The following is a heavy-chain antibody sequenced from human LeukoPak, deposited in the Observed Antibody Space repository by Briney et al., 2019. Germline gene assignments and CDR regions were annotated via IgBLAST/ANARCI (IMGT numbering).Heavy chain of an antibody. D-gene: IGHD6-19*01. CDR3: ATMQWLEGVDWFDP. J-gene: IGHJ5*02. V-gene: IGHV3-30*02. CDR2: IRYDESNK. CDR1: GFIFSNYG. Sequence: GGPLRPSCAASGFIFSNYGMHWVRQAPGKGLKWVAFIRYDESNKFYADSVKGRFTISRDNSKNILFLQMNSLRAEDTAVYYCATMQWLEGVDWFDPWGQGTLVTVSS.